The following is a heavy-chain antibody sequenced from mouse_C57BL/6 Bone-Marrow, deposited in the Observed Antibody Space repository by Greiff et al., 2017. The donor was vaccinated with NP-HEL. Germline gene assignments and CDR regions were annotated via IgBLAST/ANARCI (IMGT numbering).Heavy chain of an antibody. Sequence: QVQLKEPGAELVKPGASVKVSCKASGYTFTSYWMHWVKQRPGQGLEWIGRIHPSDSDTNYNQKFKGKATLTVDKSSSTAYMQLSSLTSEDSAVYYCASELQFAYWGQGTLVTVSA. V-gene: IGHV1-74*01. J-gene: IGHJ3*01. CDR3: ASELQFAY. CDR2: IHPSDSDT. CDR1: GYTFTSYW. D-gene: IGHD6-1*01.